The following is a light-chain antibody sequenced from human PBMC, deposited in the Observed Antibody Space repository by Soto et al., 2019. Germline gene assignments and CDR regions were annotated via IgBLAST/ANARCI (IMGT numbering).Light chain of an antibody. V-gene: IGKV3-20*01. CDR1: QSISSSY. CDR3: QQYGSSSYT. CDR2: AAS. Sequence: PGERATLSCRASQSISSSYLAWYQQKPRQAPRLLIYAASSRATGIPDRFSGSGSGTDFTLTISRLEPEDFALYYCQQYGSSSYTFGQGTQLEIK. J-gene: IGKJ2*01.